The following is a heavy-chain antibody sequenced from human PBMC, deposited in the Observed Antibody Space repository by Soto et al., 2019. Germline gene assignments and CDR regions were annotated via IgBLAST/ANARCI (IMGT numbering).Heavy chain of an antibody. J-gene: IGHJ6*03. CDR3: AGEHFEWSPLGLQDYFYSMDV. Sequence: QVQLVQSGAEVKKPGASVTVSCKASGYPFTSYGIRWVRQAPGQGLAWMGWIRADNGNTNYAQKLQGRVTMTTDTATSTGYVELRSLRSDDTVVYYCAGEHFEWSPLGLQDYFYSMDVWGKGTTGTVSS. D-gene: IGHD3-9*01. CDR1: GYPFTSYG. V-gene: IGHV1-18*01. CDR2: IRADNGNT.